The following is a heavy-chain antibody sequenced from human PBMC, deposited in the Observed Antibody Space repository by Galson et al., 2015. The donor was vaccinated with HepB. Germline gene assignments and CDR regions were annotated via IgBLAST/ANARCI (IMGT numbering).Heavy chain of an antibody. CDR2: IRQDGHEK. CDR3: ARDYYASVSYFLEY. Sequence: SLRLSCAASGFTFSTYWMSWVRQAPGKGLEWVANIRQDGHEKYYVDSVKGRFTISRDNAKNSLFLQMNSLRAEDTALYYCARDYYASVSYFLEYWGPGTMVTVSS. V-gene: IGHV3-7*03. D-gene: IGHD3-10*01. J-gene: IGHJ4*02. CDR1: GFTFSTYW.